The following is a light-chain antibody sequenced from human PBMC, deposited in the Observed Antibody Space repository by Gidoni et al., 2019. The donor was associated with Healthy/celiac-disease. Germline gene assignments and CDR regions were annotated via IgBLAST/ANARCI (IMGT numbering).Light chain of an antibody. J-gene: IGKJ3*01. CDR2: WAS. CDR1: QSVLYSSYNKNY. CDR3: QQYYSTPFT. Sequence: DIVMTQSPDSLAGSLGQRATINCKSSQSVLYSSYNKNYLAWYHQKPGQPPKLLIYWASTRESGVPDRFSGSGSGTDFTLTIISLQAEDVAVYSCQQYYSTPFTCGPGTKVDIK. V-gene: IGKV4-1*01.